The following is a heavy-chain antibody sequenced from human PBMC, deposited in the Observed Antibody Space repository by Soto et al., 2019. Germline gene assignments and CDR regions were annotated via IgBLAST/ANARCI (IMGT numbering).Heavy chain of an antibody. CDR2: IDYGGKQ. CDR1: GYLISSGYY. CDR3: ARALSSGYDSYYFDY. Sequence: PSETLSLTCSVSGYLISSGYYWGWVRQTPVKGLEWLGSIDYGGKQYKKPYLQSRVSASVDLSQNQFSLNLRSVTAADTAVYFCARALSSGYDSYYFDYWVQGTLVTVSS. V-gene: IGHV4-38-2*02. D-gene: IGHD3-22*01. J-gene: IGHJ4*02.